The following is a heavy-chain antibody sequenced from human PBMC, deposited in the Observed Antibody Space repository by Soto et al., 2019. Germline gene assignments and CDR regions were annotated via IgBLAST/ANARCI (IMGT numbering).Heavy chain of an antibody. CDR3: ARAYVDLRYYYYGMDV. CDR1: GFTFSSYS. D-gene: IGHD5-12*01. J-gene: IGHJ6*02. Sequence: LRLSCAASGFTFSSYSMNWVRQAPGKGLEWVSYISSSSSTIYYADSVKGRFTISRDNAKNSLYLQMNSLRDEDTAVYYCARAYVDLRYYYYGMDVWGQGTTVTVSS. V-gene: IGHV3-48*02. CDR2: ISSSSSTI.